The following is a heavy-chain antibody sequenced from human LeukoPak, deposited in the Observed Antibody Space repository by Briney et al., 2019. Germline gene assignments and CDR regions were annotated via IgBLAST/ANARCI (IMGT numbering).Heavy chain of an antibody. J-gene: IGHJ3*02. Sequence: PGGSLRLSCAASGFTFSSYSLNWVRQAPGKGLEWVSGINWNGGSTGYADSVKGRFTISRDNAKNSLYLQMNSLRAEDTALYYCARGFRGSFLSHDAFDIWGQGTMVTVSS. D-gene: IGHD1-26*01. V-gene: IGHV3-20*04. CDR3: ARGFRGSFLSHDAFDI. CDR2: INWNGGST. CDR1: GFTFSSYS.